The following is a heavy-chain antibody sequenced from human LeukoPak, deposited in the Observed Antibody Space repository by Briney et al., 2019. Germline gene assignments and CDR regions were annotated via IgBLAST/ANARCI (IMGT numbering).Heavy chain of an antibody. J-gene: IGHJ4*02. CDR3: VRSRGFSRFDS. CDR1: GYTFIDYY. V-gene: IGHV1-2*02. D-gene: IGHD6-19*01. CDR2: INPKNGDT. Sequence: ASVKVSCKTSGYTFIDYYIHWVRQAPGQGLEWMGWINPKNGDTRCSQKFQGRVTMTRDRSISTAYMEVTGLESDDTAVYYCVRSRGFSRFDSWGQGALVTVSS.